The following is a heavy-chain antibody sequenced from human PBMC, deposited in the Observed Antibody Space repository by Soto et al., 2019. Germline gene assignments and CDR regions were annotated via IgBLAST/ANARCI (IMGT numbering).Heavy chain of an antibody. J-gene: IGHJ3*02. Sequence: GGSLRLSCAASGFTVSSNYMSWVRQAPGKGLEWVSVIYSGGSTYYADSVKGRFTISRHNSKNTLYLQMNSLRAEDTAVYYCARYCSGGSCPRAFDIWGQGTMVTVSS. CDR2: IYSGGST. CDR3: ARYCSGGSCPRAFDI. D-gene: IGHD2-15*01. CDR1: GFTVSSNY. V-gene: IGHV3-53*04.